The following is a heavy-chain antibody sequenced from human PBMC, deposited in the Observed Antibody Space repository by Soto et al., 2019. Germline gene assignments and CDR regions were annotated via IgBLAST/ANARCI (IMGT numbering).Heavy chain of an antibody. J-gene: IGHJ6*02. CDR2: ISYDGSNK. CDR3: ARDVRDYYDSSGYYSPTDYYYYGMDV. CDR1: GFTFSSYA. V-gene: IGHV3-30*14. Sequence: QVQLVESGGGVVQPGRSLRLSCAASGFTFSSYAMHWVRQAPGKGLEWVAVISYDGSNKYYADSVKVRFTISRDNSKNTLYRQMNSLRSEDTAVYYCARDVRDYYDSSGYYSPTDYYYYGMDVWGQGTTVTVSS. D-gene: IGHD3-22*01.